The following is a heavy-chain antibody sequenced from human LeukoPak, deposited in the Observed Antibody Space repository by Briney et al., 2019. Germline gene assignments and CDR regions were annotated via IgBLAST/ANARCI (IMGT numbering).Heavy chain of an antibody. CDR2: ISRTSIYM. CDR3: ASRFWDDAFDI. V-gene: IGHV3-21*01. J-gene: IGHJ3*02. D-gene: IGHD3-10*01. Sequence: GGSLRLSCAASGFTFSSYTMIWVRQAPGKGLEWVSSISRTSIYMYYADSLKGRFTISRDNAKSSLYLQMNSLRAEDTAVYYCASRFWDDAFDIWGQGTMVTVSS. CDR1: GFTFSSYT.